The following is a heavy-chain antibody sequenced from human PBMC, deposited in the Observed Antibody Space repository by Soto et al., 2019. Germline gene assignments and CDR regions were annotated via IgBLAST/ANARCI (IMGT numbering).Heavy chain of an antibody. CDR3: AALVTVGSSYIDF. D-gene: IGHD2-21*02. CDR2: IVVGSGYT. J-gene: IGHJ4*02. CDR1: GFTFTSST. V-gene: IGHV1-58*02. Sequence: QMRLVQSGPEVKRPGTSVRVSRKASGFTFTSSTMQWVRQARGQRLEWIGWIVVGSGYTDYAQKFQERVTITRDMSTSTAYMELSSLRFEDTTMYYCAALVTVGSSYIDFWGQGTLVTVSS.